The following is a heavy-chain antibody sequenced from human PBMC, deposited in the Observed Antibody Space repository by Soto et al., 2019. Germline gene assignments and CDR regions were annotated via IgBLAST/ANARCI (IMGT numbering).Heavy chain of an antibody. V-gene: IGHV1-18*01. CDR2: ISAYNGNT. CDR3: ARDYDILTGYVNWFDP. CDR1: GYTFTSYG. Sequence: ASVKVSCKASGYTFTSYGISWVRQAPGQGLEWMGWISAYNGNTNYAQKLQGRVTMNTDTSTSTAYMELRSLRSDDTAVYYCARDYDILTGYVNWFDPWGQGTLVTVSS. J-gene: IGHJ5*02. D-gene: IGHD3-9*01.